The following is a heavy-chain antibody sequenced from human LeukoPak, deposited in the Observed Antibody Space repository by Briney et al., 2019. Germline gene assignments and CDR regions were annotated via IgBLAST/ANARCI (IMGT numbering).Heavy chain of an antibody. V-gene: IGHV1-2*02. D-gene: IGHD3-3*01. CDR1: GYTFTGYY. CDR3: ARDQNYDFWSGYYTAPYYYYYYMDV. CDR2: INPNSGGT. Sequence: ASVEVSCKASGYTFTGYYMHWVRQAPGQGLEWMGWINPNSGGTNYAQKFQGRVTMTRDTSISTAYMELSRLRSDDTAVYYCARDQNYDFWSGYYTAPYYYYYYMDVWGKGTTVTVSS. J-gene: IGHJ6*03.